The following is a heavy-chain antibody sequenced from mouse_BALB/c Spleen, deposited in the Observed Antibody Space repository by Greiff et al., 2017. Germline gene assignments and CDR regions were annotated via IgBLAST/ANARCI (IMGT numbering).Heavy chain of an antibody. Sequence: EVKLVESGAELVKPGASVKLSCTASGFNIKDTYMHWVKQRPEQGLEWIGRIDPANGNTKYDPKFQGKATITADTSSNTAYLQLSSLTSEDTAVYYCALVYGNFDYWGQGTTLKVSS. D-gene: IGHD2-1*01. J-gene: IGHJ2*01. CDR3: ALVYGNFDY. CDR2: IDPANGNT. V-gene: IGHV14-3*02. CDR1: GFNIKDTY.